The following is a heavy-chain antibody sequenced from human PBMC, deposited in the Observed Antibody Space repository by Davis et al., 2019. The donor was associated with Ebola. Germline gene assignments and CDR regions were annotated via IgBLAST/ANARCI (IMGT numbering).Heavy chain of an antibody. Sequence: ASVKVSCKASGYTFTSYYMHWVRQAPGQGLEWMGIINPSGGSTSYAQKFQGRVTMTRDTSTSTVYMELSSLRSEDTAVYYCARTVLYYDILTGYSPYNWFDPWGQGTLVTVSS. D-gene: IGHD3-9*01. CDR3: ARTVLYYDILTGYSPYNWFDP. J-gene: IGHJ5*02. CDR1: GYTFTSYY. V-gene: IGHV1-46*01. CDR2: INPSGGST.